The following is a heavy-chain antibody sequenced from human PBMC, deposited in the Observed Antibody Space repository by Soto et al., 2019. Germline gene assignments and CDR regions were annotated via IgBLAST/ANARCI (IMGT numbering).Heavy chain of an antibody. CDR1: GFTFSSYA. V-gene: IGHV3-23*01. D-gene: IGHD2-2*02. CDR2: ISGSGGST. CDR3: ASDGGIPPDYYYYGMDV. Sequence: EVQLLESGGGLVQPGGSLRLSCAASGFTFSSYAMRWVRQAPGKGLEWVSAISGSGGSTYYADSVKGRFTISRDNSKNTLYLQMNSLRAEDTAVYYCASDGGIPPDYYYYGMDVWGQGTTVTVSS. J-gene: IGHJ6*02.